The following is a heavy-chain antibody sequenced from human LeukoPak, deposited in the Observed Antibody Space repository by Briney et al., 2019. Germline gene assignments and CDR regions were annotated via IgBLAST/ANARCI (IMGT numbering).Heavy chain of an antibody. J-gene: IGHJ4*02. Sequence: GGSLRLSCAASGFTFSSYAMSWVRQAPGKGLEWVSAISGSGGSTYYADSVKGRFTISRDNSKNTLYLQMNSLRAEDTALYYCARDDGWIQFNFWGQGTLVTVSS. CDR1: GFTFSSYA. CDR2: ISGSGGST. CDR3: ARDDGWIQFNF. V-gene: IGHV3-23*01. D-gene: IGHD5-18*01.